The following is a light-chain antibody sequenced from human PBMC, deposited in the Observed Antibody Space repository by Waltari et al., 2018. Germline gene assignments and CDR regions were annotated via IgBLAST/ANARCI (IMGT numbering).Light chain of an antibody. CDR3: MQSIQLPLT. CDR1: QSLLHSDGKTY. V-gene: IGKV2D-29*02. J-gene: IGKJ4*01. CDR2: EVS. Sequence: DIVMTQTPLSLSVTPGQPASISCKSSQSLLHSDGKTYLYWYLQKRGQSPQLLIYEVSDRCSGVPDRCSGSGSGTDFTLKISRVEAEDVGVYYCMQSIQLPLTFGGGTKVEIK.